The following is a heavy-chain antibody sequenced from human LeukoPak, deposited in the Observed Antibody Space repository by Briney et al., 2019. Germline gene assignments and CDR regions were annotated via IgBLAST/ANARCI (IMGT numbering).Heavy chain of an antibody. D-gene: IGHD1-26*01. V-gene: IGHV3-11*01. CDR1: GFSFSNAW. J-gene: IGHJ4*02. CDR2: ISSSGSTI. CDR3: ARDLSGSSLRDYFDY. Sequence: GGSLRLSCEASGFSFSNAWMSWIRQAPGKGLEWVSYISSSGSTIYYADSVKGRFTISRDNAKNSLYLQMNSLRAEDTAVYYCARDLSGSSLRDYFDYWGQGTLVTVSS.